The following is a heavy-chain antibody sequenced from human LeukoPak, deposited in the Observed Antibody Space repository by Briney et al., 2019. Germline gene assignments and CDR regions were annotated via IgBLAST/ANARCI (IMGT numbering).Heavy chain of an antibody. J-gene: IGHJ4*02. D-gene: IGHD6-6*01. CDR2: ISAYNGNT. V-gene: IGHV1-18*04. Sequence: GASVKVSCKASGYTFTGYYMHWVRQAPGQGLEWMGWISAYNGNTNYAQKLQGRVTMTTDTSTSTAYMELRSLRSDDTAVYYCARRAPYGLVDYWGQGTLVTVSS. CDR1: GYTFTGYY. CDR3: ARRAPYGLVDY.